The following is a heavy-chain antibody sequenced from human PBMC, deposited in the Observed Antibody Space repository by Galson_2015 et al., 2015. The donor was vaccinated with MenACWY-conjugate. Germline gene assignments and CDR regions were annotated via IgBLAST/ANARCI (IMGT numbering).Heavy chain of an antibody. CDR3: ARLPTWGSSFGYFDY. J-gene: IGHJ4*02. D-gene: IGHD7-27*01. CDR2: IRETGSL. CDR1: GGSLPRYY. V-gene: IGHV4-59*08. Sequence: LYLTCTVSGGSLPRYYWSWFRPTPGRGLEWIAYIRETGSLKDNPSLKSRVTMSADKTNNQFSLGLISVTAADTAVYYCARLPTWGSSFGYFDYLGRGILVAFSS.